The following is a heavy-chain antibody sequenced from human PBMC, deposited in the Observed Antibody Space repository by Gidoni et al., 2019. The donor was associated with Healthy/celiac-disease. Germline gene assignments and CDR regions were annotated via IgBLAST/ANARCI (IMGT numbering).Heavy chain of an antibody. CDR2: INPSGGST. Sequence: QVQLVQSGAEVKKPGASVKVSCTASGYTFTSYYMHWVRQAPGQGLEWMGIINPSGGSTSYAQKFQGRVTMTRDTSTSTVYMELSSLRSEDTAVYYCARNGPSYYGMDVWGKGTTVTVSS. J-gene: IGHJ6*04. CDR1: GYTFTSYY. D-gene: IGHD2-8*01. V-gene: IGHV1-46*03. CDR3: ARNGPSYYGMDV.